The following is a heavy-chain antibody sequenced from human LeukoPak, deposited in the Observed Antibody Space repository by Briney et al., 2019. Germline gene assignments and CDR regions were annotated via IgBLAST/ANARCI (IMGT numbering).Heavy chain of an antibody. Sequence: GSLRLSCAASGFTFSSYAMSWVRQAPGKGLEWVSAISGSGGSTYYADSVKGRFTISRDNSKNTLYLQMNSLRAEDTAVYYCAKVQYGSGSKNRYFDYWGQGTLVTVSS. J-gene: IGHJ4*02. D-gene: IGHD3-10*01. CDR1: GFTFSSYA. V-gene: IGHV3-23*01. CDR2: ISGSGGST. CDR3: AKVQYGSGSKNRYFDY.